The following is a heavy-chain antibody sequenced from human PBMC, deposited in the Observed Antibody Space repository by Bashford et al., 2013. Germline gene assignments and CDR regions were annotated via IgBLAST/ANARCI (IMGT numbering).Heavy chain of an antibody. CDR1: GYTFTRYY. CDR3: AKGAQFIVGATGYFDY. Sequence: ASVKVSCKASGYTFTRYYMHWVRQAPGQGLEWMGIXNPSGGSTSYAQKFQGRVTMTRDMSTSTVYMELSSLRSEDTAVYYCAKGAQFIVGATGYFDYWGQGTLVTVSS. D-gene: IGHD1-26*01. J-gene: IGHJ4*02. CDR2: XNPSGGST. V-gene: IGHV1-46*01.